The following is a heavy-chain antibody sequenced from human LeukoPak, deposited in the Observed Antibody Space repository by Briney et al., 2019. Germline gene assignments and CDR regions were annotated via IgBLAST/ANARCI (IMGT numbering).Heavy chain of an antibody. CDR1: GFTFSDYY. D-gene: IGHD3-22*01. V-gene: IGHV3-11*01. CDR3: AKYRWDYYDSSGYYPNWFDP. Sequence: PGGSLRLSCAASGFTFSDYYMNWIRQAPGKGLEWVSYISSSGSTISYADSVKGRFTVSRDNAKNPLYLQMNSLRAEDTAVYYCAKYRWDYYDSSGYYPNWFDPWGQGTLVTVSS. CDR2: ISSSGSTI. J-gene: IGHJ5*02.